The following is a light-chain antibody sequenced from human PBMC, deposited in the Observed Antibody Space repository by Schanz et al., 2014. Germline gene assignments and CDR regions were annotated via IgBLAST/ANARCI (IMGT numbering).Light chain of an antibody. J-gene: IGLJ2*01. CDR2: SHN. CDR3: AAWDDSLSGVV. V-gene: IGLV1-47*02. Sequence: QSVLTQPPSASGTPGQRVTISCSGSSSNIGSNYVYWYQQLPGTAPKLLIYSHNQRPSGVPDRFSASKSGTSASLAISGLRSEDEADYYCAAWDDSLSGVVFGGGTKLTVL. CDR1: SSNIGSNY.